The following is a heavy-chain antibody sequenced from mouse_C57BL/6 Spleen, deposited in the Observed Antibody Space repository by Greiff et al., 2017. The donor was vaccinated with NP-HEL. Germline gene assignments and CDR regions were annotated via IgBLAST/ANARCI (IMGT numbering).Heavy chain of an antibody. Sequence: VHVKQSVAELVRPGASVKLSCTASGFNIKNTYMHWVKQRPEQGLEWIGRIDPANGNTKYAPKFQGKATITADPSSNTAYLQLSSLTSEDTAIYYCARSYYGSRDAMDYWGQGTSVTVSS. D-gene: IGHD1-1*01. J-gene: IGHJ4*01. CDR1: GFNIKNTY. CDR3: ARSYYGSRDAMDY. V-gene: IGHV14-3*01. CDR2: IDPANGNT.